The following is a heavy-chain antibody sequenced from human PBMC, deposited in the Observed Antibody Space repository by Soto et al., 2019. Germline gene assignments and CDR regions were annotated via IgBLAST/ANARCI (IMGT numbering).Heavy chain of an antibody. J-gene: IGHJ4*02. CDR2: IYYSGST. CDR1: GGSISSYY. Sequence: SETLSLTCTVSGGSISSYYWSWIRQPPGKGLEWIGYIYYSGSTNYNPSLKSRVTISVDTSKNQFSLKLSSVTAADTAVYYCARVPYYYDSRGYYYYFDYWGQGTLVTVSS. D-gene: IGHD3-22*01. CDR3: ARVPYYYDSRGYYYYFDY. V-gene: IGHV4-59*01.